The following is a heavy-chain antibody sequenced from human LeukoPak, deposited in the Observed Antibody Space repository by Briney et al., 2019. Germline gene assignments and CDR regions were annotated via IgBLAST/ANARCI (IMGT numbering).Heavy chain of an antibody. CDR2: IYPGDSDT. CDR3: ARHPCGGDCYTSPWIDY. J-gene: IGHJ4*02. CDR1: GYSFTSYW. D-gene: IGHD2-21*02. Sequence: GESLKISCKGSGYSFTSYWIGWVRQMLGKGLEWMGIIYPGDSDTRYSPSFQGQVTISADKSISTAYLQWSSLKASDTAMYYCARHPCGGDCYTSPWIDYWGQGTLVTVSS. V-gene: IGHV5-51*01.